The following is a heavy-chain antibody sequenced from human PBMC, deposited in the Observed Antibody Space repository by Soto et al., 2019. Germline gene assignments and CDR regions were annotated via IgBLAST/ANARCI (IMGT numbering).Heavy chain of an antibody. CDR1: GFTFSSYS. Sequence: GGSLRLSCAASGFTFSSYSMNWVRQAPGKGLEWVSSISSSSSYIYYADSVKGRFTISRDNAKNSLYLQMNSLRAEDTAVYYCARDGVMNLTPRGGGRAFDIWGQGTMVTVSS. CDR2: ISSSSSYI. CDR3: ARDGVMNLTPRGGGRAFDI. J-gene: IGHJ3*02. D-gene: IGHD3-9*01. V-gene: IGHV3-21*01.